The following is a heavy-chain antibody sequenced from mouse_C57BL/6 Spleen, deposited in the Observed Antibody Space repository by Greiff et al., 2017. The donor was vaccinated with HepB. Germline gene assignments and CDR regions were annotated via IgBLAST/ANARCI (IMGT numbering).Heavy chain of an antibody. CDR1: GYTFTDYY. CDR3: ARKLGLYYFDD. D-gene: IGHD4-1*01. CDR2: INPNNGGT. V-gene: IGHV1-26*01. Sequence: EVQLQQSGPELVKPGASVKISCKASGYTFTDYYMNWVKQSHGKSLEWIGDINPNNGGTSYNQKFKGKATLTVDKSSSTAYMELRSLTSEDSAVYYCARKLGLYYFDDWGQGTTLTVSS. J-gene: IGHJ2*01.